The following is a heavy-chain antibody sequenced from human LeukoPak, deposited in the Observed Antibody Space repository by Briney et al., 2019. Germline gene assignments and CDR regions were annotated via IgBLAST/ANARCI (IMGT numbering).Heavy chain of an antibody. CDR1: GGSISTSSYY. CDR3: ARTVDYYDSTSFDY. V-gene: IGHV4-39*07. J-gene: IGHJ4*02. CDR2: IYYSGST. Sequence: PSETLSLTCTVSGGSISTSSYYWGWIRQPPGKGLECIGNIYYSGSTNYNPSLKSRVTISVDTSKNQFSLKLSSVTAADTAVYYCARTVDYYDSTSFDYWGQGTLVTVSS. D-gene: IGHD3-22*01.